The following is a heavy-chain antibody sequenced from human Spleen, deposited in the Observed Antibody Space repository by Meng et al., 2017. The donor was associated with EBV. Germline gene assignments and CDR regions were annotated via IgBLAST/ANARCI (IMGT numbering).Heavy chain of an antibody. Sequence: VQLQQWGAGLLMPSEPLSLTCAVYNVSFSVYYWSWIRQPPGKGLEWIGEINHSGSIHYNPSLKSRVTISVDTAKNRFSLELSSVTAADTAVYYCARVRGTSGRSPGWFDPWGQGTLVTVSS. CDR3: ARVRGTSGRSPGWFDP. V-gene: IGHV4-34*02. D-gene: IGHD6-19*01. J-gene: IGHJ5*02. CDR1: NVSFSVYY. CDR2: INHSGSI.